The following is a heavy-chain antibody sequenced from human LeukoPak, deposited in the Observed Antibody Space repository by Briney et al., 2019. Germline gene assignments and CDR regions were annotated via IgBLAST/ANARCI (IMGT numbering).Heavy chain of an antibody. V-gene: IGHV1-18*01. CDR3: ARDRPGFWSGYYNWFNP. Sequence: ASVKVSCKASGYTFTSYGISWVRQAPGQGLEWMGWISAYNGNTNYAQKLQGRVTMTTDTSTSTAYMELRSLRSDDTAVYYCARDRPGFWSGYYNWFNPWGQGTLVTVSS. J-gene: IGHJ5*02. CDR2: ISAYNGNT. D-gene: IGHD3-3*01. CDR1: GYTFTSYG.